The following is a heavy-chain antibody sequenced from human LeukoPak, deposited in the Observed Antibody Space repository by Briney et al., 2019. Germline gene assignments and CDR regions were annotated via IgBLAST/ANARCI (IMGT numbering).Heavy chain of an antibody. J-gene: IGHJ1*01. D-gene: IGHD1-26*01. CDR2: ISSRGDSL. V-gene: IGHV3-11*01. CDR3: AKPGGPVGATPEYFQH. Sequence: GGSLRRSCAASGFTFGDYYMTWIRQAPGKGLEWLSFISSRGDSLYYADSVRGRFTISRDNANNSLFLQMNSLRAEDTAVYYCAKPGGPVGATPEYFQHWGQGTLVTVSS. CDR1: GFTFGDYY.